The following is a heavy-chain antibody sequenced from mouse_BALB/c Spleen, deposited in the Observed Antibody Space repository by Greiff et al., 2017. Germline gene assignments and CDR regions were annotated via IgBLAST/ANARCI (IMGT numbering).Heavy chain of an antibody. J-gene: IGHJ4*01. CDR1: GFSLTSYG. V-gene: IGHV2-9*02. Sequence: VHLVESGPGLVAPSQSLSITCTVSGFSLTSYGVHWVRQPPGKGLEWLGVIWAGGSTNYNSALMSRLSISKDNSKSQVFLKMNSLQTDDTAMYYCARPYGFYAMDYWGQGTSVTVSS. D-gene: IGHD2-10*02. CDR3: ARPYGFYAMDY. CDR2: IWAGGST.